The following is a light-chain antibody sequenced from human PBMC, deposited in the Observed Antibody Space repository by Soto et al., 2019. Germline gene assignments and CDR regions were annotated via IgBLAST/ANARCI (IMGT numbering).Light chain of an antibody. CDR2: EVS. Sequence: QSALTQPASVSGSPGQSITISCTGTSSDVGAYNRVSWYQQHSGKAPKLMIYEVSNRPSGVSNRFSGSKSGNTASLTISGLQAEHEADYYCLSYTTSSSYVFGTGTKVTVL. CDR3: LSYTTSSSYV. V-gene: IGLV2-14*01. J-gene: IGLJ1*01. CDR1: SSDVGAYNR.